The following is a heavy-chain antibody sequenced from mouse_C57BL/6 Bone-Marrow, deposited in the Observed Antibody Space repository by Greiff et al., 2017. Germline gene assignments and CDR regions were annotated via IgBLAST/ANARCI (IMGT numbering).Heavy chain of an antibody. Sequence: EVQLQQSGPELVKPGASVKIPCKASGYTFTDYNMDWVKQSHGKSLEWIGDINPNNGGTIYNQKFKGKATLTVDKSSSTAYMERRSLTSEDTAVYYCARTDSSWFAYWGQGTLVTVSA. D-gene: IGHD1-1*01. J-gene: IGHJ3*01. CDR1: GYTFTDYN. CDR2: INPNNGGT. V-gene: IGHV1-18*01. CDR3: ARTDSSWFAY.